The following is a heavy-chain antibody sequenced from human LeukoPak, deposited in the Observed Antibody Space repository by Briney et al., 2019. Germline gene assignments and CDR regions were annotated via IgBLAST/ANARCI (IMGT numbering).Heavy chain of an antibody. D-gene: IGHD4-17*01. CDR2: ITSSSSYI. CDR1: GFTFTSYT. J-gene: IGHJ4*02. CDR3: AKTYGHFDD. V-gene: IGHV3-21*01. Sequence: PGGSLRLSCAASGFTFTSYTMNWVRQPPGKGLEWVSSITSSSSYIYYADSVKGRFTISRDNAKNSLYLQMTSLRVEDTAVYYCAKTYGHFDDWGQGTLVTVSS.